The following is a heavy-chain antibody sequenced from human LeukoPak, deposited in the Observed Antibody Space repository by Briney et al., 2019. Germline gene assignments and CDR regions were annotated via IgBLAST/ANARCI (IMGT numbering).Heavy chain of an antibody. CDR2: INPKDGGS. CDR1: GYTFTGYY. Sequence: ASVKVSCKASGYTFTGYYMHWVRQAPGQGLEWVGWINPKDGGSNYAQKFQGRVTMTRDRSISTAYMELSRLTSDDTAVYYCARASFWESPINWFAPWGQGTLVTVSS. V-gene: IGHV1-2*02. CDR3: ARASFWESPINWFAP. J-gene: IGHJ5*02. D-gene: IGHD3-16*01.